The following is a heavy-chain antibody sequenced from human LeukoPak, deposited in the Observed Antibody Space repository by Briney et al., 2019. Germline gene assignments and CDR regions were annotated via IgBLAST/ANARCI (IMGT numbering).Heavy chain of an antibody. D-gene: IGHD6-13*01. CDR1: GYTFTSYG. J-gene: IGHJ5*02. Sequence: GASVKVSCKASGYTFTSYGISWVRQAPGQGLEWMGWISAYNGNTNYAQKLQGRVTMTTDTSTSTAYMELRSLRSDDTAVYYCARDYFRGSSSWDNWFDPWGQGTLVTVSS. V-gene: IGHV1-18*01. CDR3: ARDYFRGSSSWDNWFDP. CDR2: ISAYNGNT.